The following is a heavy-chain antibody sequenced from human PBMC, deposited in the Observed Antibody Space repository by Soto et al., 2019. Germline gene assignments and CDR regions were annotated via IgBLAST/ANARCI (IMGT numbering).Heavy chain of an antibody. CDR1: GFTFDGYA. CDR2: ISWNSGSI. V-gene: IGHV3-9*01. J-gene: IGHJ5*02. Sequence: GGSLRLSCAASGFTFDGYAMHWVRQAPGKGLEWVSGISWNSGSIGYADSVKGRFTISRDNAKNSLYLQMNSLRAEDTALYYCAKGTYCSSTSCQLNNWFDPWGQGTLVTVSS. CDR3: AKGTYCSSTSCQLNNWFDP. D-gene: IGHD2-2*01.